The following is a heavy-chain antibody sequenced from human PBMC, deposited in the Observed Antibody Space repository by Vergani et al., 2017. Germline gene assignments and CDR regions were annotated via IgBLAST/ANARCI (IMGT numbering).Heavy chain of an antibody. CDR1: GFRFNTYG. V-gene: IGHV3-30*02. J-gene: IGHJ4*02. CDR2: IGYNGRIK. CDR3: AKDGRENSDYGYFDY. Sequence: QVQLVETGGGVVQPGGSLRLYCATSGFRFNTYGAHWVRQAPGKGLEWVAFIGYNGRIKYNVDSVKGRFTISRDTSKKTLSLQMRSLRADDPAVYYCAKDGRENSDYGYFDYWGQGTLVTVSS. D-gene: IGHD4-17*01.